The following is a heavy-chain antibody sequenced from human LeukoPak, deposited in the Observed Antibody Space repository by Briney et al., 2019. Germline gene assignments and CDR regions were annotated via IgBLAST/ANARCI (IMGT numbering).Heavy chain of an antibody. CDR1: GYTFTSYY. Sequence: ASVKVSCKASGYTFTSYYMHWVRQAPGQGLEWMGIINPSGGSTSYAQKFQGRVTMTRDMSTSTVYMELSSLRSEDTAVYYCARGDYDFWSGTAYYFDYWGQGTLVTVSS. V-gene: IGHV1-46*01. J-gene: IGHJ4*02. D-gene: IGHD3-3*01. CDR3: ARGDYDFWSGTAYYFDY. CDR2: INPSGGST.